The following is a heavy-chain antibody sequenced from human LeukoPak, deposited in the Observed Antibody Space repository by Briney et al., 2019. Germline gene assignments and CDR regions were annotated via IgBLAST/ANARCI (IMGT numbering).Heavy chain of an antibody. CDR3: ATEVTVTTVGDY. J-gene: IGHJ4*02. Sequence: GGSLRLSCAASGFTFSSYSMNWVRQAPGKGLEWFSSISSSSSYIYYADSVKGRFTISRDNAKNSLYLQMNSLRAEDTAVYYCATEVTVTTVGDYWGQGTLVTVSS. V-gene: IGHV3-21*01. CDR2: ISSSSSYI. D-gene: IGHD4-17*01. CDR1: GFTFSSYS.